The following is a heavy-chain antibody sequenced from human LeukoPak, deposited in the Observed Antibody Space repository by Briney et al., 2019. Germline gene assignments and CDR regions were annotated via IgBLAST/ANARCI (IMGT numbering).Heavy chain of an antibody. V-gene: IGHV1-2*02. CDR2: INPNSGGT. J-gene: IGHJ4*02. Sequence: ASVKVSCKASGYTFTGYYVHWVRQAPGQGLEWMGWINPNSGGTNYAQKFQGRVTLTRDTSISTAYMEVNRLRSDDTAQYYCARNYEFWSFDYWGQGALVIVSS. CDR3: ARNYEFWSFDY. D-gene: IGHD3-3*01. CDR1: GYTFTGYY.